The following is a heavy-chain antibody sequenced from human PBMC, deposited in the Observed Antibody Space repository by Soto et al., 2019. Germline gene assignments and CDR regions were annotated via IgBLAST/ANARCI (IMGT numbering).Heavy chain of an antibody. CDR3: ARVVPGAEAWFGP. V-gene: IGHV1-18*01. J-gene: IGHJ5*02. D-gene: IGHD2-2*01. Sequence: ASVKVYCKTAGYSFSNYGITWVLQSPGQPLEWLGWISLYSDGTNYAQKFQGRVSMTTDTSTTTAYMELRSLRSDDTAVYYCARVVPGAEAWFGPWGQGTLVTVSS. CDR2: ISLYSDGT. CDR1: GYSFSNYG.